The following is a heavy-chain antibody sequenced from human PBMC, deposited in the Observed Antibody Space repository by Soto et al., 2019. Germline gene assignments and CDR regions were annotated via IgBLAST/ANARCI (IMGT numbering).Heavy chain of an antibody. CDR1: GFTFSSYA. J-gene: IGHJ5*02. D-gene: IGHD2-15*01. Sequence: EVQLLESGGGLVQPGGSLRLSCAASGFTFSSYAMNWVRQAPGKGLEWVSSITDSGGGTYYADPVKGRFTISRDNSKSTLYLQMTTLRVEDTALDYCARRDPISKDYWFDPWGQGAMVMVSS. V-gene: IGHV3-23*01. CDR2: ITDSGGGT. CDR3: ARRDPISKDYWFDP.